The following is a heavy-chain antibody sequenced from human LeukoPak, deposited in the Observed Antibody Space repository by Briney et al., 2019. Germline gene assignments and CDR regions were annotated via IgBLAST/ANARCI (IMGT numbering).Heavy chain of an antibody. D-gene: IGHD2-2*03. CDR1: GGSINSGDYY. CDR2: IYYSGST. V-gene: IGHV4-30-4*08. CDR3: ARAPPWINDY. J-gene: IGHJ4*02. Sequence: SETLSLTCTVSGGSINSGDYYWSWIRQPPGKGLEWIGYIYYSGSTYYNPSLKSRVTISVDTSKNQFSLKLTSVTAAGTAVYYCARAPPWINDYWGQGTLVTVSS.